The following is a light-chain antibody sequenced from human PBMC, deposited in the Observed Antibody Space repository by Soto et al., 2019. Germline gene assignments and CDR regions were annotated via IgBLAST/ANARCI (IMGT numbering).Light chain of an antibody. J-gene: IGLJ2*01. CDR2: DVS. CDR1: SSDVGGYNY. V-gene: IGLV2-11*01. CDR3: CSYAGSSPVV. Sequence: QSALTQPRSVSGSPGQSVTISCTGTSSDVGGYNYVSWYQQHPGKAPKLVIYDVSKRPSGVPDRFSGSKSGNTASLTISGLQAEDEADYYCCSYAGSSPVVFGGGTKVTVL.